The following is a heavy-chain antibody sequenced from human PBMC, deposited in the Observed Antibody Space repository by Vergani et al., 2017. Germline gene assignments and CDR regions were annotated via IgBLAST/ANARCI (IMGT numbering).Heavy chain of an antibody. V-gene: IGHV3-30*03. CDR3: ATKSCGTPGCQIGYFRE. Sequence: QVHLVESGGGVVQPGRSLRLSCVVSGFTSSYYGMHWVRQAPGKGREWVAVISYDGTKKYYADSVKGRFTISRDNSKSTLYLQMNSLRTEDTAVYYCATKSCGTPGCQIGYFREWGQGTLVTVSS. D-gene: IGHD1-1*01. CDR1: GFTSSYYG. J-gene: IGHJ1*01. CDR2: ISYDGTKK.